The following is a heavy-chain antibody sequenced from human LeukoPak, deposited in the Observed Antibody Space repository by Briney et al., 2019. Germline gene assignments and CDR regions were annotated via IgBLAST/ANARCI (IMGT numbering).Heavy chain of an antibody. CDR3: ANTNDRDGDFNGYC. CDR2: ISGSSGAT. CDR1: VFTFNNYA. V-gene: IGHV3-23*01. Sequence: GGSLRLSCAASVFTFNNYAMSWVRQAPGKGLEWVSTISGSSGATYYADFVKGRFTISRDNSKFTLYLQMDSLRADDTAIYYCANTNDRDGDFNGYCWGQGTLVTVSS. D-gene: IGHD1-1*01. J-gene: IGHJ4*02.